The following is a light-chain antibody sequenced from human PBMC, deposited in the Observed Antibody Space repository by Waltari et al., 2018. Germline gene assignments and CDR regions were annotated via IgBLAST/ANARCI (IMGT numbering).Light chain of an antibody. CDR1: QGVSTY. CDR2: AAS. CDR3: QQYHDYPWT. Sequence: MTQSPSSLSASIGDRVTISCRASQGVSTYLAWYQQKPGKAPSLLIHAASTLQSGVPSRFSGSGTGTDFTLTITCLQSEDFATYYCQQYHDYPWTFGQGTKVDI. V-gene: IGKV1-8*01. J-gene: IGKJ1*01.